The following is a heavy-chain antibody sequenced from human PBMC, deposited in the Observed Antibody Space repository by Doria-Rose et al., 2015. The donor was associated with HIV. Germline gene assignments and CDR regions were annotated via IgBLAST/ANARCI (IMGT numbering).Heavy chain of an antibody. CDR1: RFTFDDYA. CDR2: ISWNSINI. J-gene: IGHJ3*02. V-gene: IGHV3-9*01. CDR3: ARRKGSSNWYGGAFDI. D-gene: IGHD6-13*01. Sequence: VQLQESGGGLVQPGRSLRLSCTASRFTFDDYAMHWVRQAPGKGLEWVSGISWNSINIDYADSVKGRFAISRDNAKNSLYLQMNSLMPEDTALYYCARRKGSSNWYGGAFDIWGQGTMVTVSS.